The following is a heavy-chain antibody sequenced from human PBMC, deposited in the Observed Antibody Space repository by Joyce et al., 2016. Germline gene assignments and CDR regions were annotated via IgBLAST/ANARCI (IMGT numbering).Heavy chain of an antibody. V-gene: IGHV1-18*01. CDR3: ARDDRFGVVDY. CDR1: GYTFTSYG. Sequence: QVQMVQSGGEVKKPGASVKVSCKAAGYTFTSYGITRVRQAPGQGLEWMGWNSGYNGNRKYAEKYQGRVTMTTDTSTTTGYMELRSLRSDDTAVYYCARDDRFGVVDYWGQGTLVTVAS. D-gene: IGHD3-3*01. CDR2: NSGYNGNR. J-gene: IGHJ4*02.